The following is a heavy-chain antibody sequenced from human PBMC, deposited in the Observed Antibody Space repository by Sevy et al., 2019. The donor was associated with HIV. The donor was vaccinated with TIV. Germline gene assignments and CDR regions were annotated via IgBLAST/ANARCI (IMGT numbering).Heavy chain of an antibody. CDR3: AKDRYSSSSSSRIAADY. CDR1: GFTFSSYG. D-gene: IGHD6-6*01. CDR2: IRYDGSNK. J-gene: IGHJ4*02. Sequence: GGCLRLSCAASGFTFSSYGMHWVRQAPGKGLEWVAFIRYDGSNKYYADSVKGRFTISRDNSKNTLYLQMNSLRAEDTAVYYCAKDRYSSSSSSRIAADYWGQGTLVTVSS. V-gene: IGHV3-30*02.